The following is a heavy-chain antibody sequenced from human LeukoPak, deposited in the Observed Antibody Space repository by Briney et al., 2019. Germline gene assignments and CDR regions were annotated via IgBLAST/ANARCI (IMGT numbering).Heavy chain of an antibody. D-gene: IGHD3-3*01. CDR3: ARGWSGYPDY. J-gene: IGHJ4*02. CDR2: INPNSGGT. CDR1: XXTFTCYY. V-gene: IGHV1-2*02. Sequence: GASXKVXXKASXXTFTCYYMHXVGQAPGQGREWIGWINPNSGGTNYAQKFQGRVTMTRNTSISKAYMELSSLRSEDTAVYYCARGWSGYPDYWGQGTLVTVSS.